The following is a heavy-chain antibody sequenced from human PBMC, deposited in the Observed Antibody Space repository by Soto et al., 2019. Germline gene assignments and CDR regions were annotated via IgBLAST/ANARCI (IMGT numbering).Heavy chain of an antibody. CDR1: GGTFSSYA. D-gene: IGHD4-4*01. J-gene: IGHJ6*02. V-gene: IGHV1-69*01. Sequence: KVSCKASGGTFSSYAISLVRQAPGQGLEWMGGIIAIFVTANYAQKFQGRVTITADESTSTAYMELSSLRSEDTAVYYCAQPTTDYTKDYYYYGMDVWGQGTPVTVSS. CDR2: IIAIFVTA. CDR3: AQPTTDYTKDYYYYGMDV.